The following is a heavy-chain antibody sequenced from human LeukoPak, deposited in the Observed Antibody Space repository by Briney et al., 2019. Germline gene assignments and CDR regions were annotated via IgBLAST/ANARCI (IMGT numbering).Heavy chain of an antibody. V-gene: IGHV1-2*06. D-gene: IGHD5-24*01. J-gene: IGHJ4*02. CDR1: GYTLSAYN. CDR2: VNPPSGGT. CDR3: ARGDAYGFHS. Sequence: ASVKVSCKASGYTLSAYNVHWVRQAPGQGLEWMGRVNPPSGGTNYAQKFQGRVAMTRDTSISTVYMELSRLRSDDTAFYYCARGDAYGFHSWGQGTLVTVSS.